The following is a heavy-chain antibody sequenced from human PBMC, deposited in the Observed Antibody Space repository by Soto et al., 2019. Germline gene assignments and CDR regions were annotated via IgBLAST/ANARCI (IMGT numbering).Heavy chain of an antibody. V-gene: IGHV1-8*01. Sequence: ASVKISCKASGYTFTSYDINRVRQATGQGLEWMGWMNPNSGNTGYAQKFQGRVTMTRNTSISTAYMELSSLRSEDTAVYYCARGVQYDFWSGYPPSNYYMDVWGKGTTVTVSS. CDR1: GYTFTSYD. J-gene: IGHJ6*03. CDR2: MNPNSGNT. D-gene: IGHD3-3*01. CDR3: ARGVQYDFWSGYPPSNYYMDV.